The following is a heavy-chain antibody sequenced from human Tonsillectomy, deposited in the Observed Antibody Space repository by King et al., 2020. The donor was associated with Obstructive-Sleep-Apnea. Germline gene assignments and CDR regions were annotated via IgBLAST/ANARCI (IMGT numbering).Heavy chain of an antibody. CDR2: IYHSGST. CDR1: GSSISSGYY. V-gene: IGHV4-38-2*02. D-gene: IGHD1-7*01. J-gene: IGHJ5*02. Sequence: QLQESGPGLVKPSETLSLTCTVSGSSISSGYYWGWIRQPPGKGLEWIGNIYHSGSTYYNPSLKSRVTISVDTSKNQFSLKLSSVTAADTAVYYCARYWDYRFDPWGQGTLVTVSS. CDR3: ARYWDYRFDP.